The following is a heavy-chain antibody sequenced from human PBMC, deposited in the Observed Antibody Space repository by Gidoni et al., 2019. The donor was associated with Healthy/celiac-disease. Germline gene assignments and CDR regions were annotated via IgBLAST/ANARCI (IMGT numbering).Heavy chain of an antibody. CDR3: ARDPPSGSTTDY. Sequence: EVQLVESGGGLVKPGGSLRLSCAASGFTFSSYSMNWVRQAPGKGLEWVSSISSSSSSIYYADSVKGRFTISRDNAKNSLYLQMNSLRAEDTAVYYCARDPPSGSTTDYWGQGTLVTVSS. CDR1: GFTFSSYS. CDR2: ISSSSSSI. V-gene: IGHV3-21*01. D-gene: IGHD1-26*01. J-gene: IGHJ4*02.